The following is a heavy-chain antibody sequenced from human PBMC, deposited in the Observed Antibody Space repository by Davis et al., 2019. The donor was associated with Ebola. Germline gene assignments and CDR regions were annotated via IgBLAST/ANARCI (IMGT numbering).Heavy chain of an antibody. Sequence: PGGSLRLSCAASGFPSGFPFTTYGFHWVRQAPGKGLEWVSVIYSGGSKYYADSVKGRFTISRDKSRNTVYLQMDSLRADDTAFYYCAGGGYTGFRDSWGQGTLVTVSS. CDR3: AGGGYTGFRDS. CDR1: GFPSGFPFTTYG. V-gene: IGHV3-NL1*01. CDR2: IYSGGSK. J-gene: IGHJ4*02. D-gene: IGHD5-12*01.